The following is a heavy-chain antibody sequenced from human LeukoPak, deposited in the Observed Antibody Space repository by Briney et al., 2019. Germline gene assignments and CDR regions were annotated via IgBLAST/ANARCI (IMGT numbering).Heavy chain of an antibody. CDR1: GGTFSSYA. CDR2: IIPIFGTA. Sequence: GASVKVSCKASGGTFSSYAISWVRQAPGQGLEWMGGIIPIFGTANYAQKFQGRVTITADKSTSTAYMELSSLRSEDTAVYYCARSRQMYSYGSGYFDYWGQGTLVTVSS. J-gene: IGHJ4*02. CDR3: ARSRQMYSYGSGYFDY. D-gene: IGHD5-18*01. V-gene: IGHV1-69*06.